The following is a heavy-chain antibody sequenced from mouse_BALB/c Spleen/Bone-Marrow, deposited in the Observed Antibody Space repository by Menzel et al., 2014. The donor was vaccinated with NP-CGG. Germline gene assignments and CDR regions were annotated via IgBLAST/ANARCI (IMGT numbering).Heavy chain of an antibody. Sequence: VQLVESGAELVKPGASVKLSCKASGYTFTSYWMHWVKQRPGQGLEWIGEINPSNGRTNYNGKFKSKATLTVDKSSSTAYMQLSSLTSEDSAVYYCARWAVRRPGYFDVWGAGTTVTVSS. CDR2: INPSNGRT. CDR3: ARWAVRRPGYFDV. D-gene: IGHD2-14*01. V-gene: IGHV1S81*02. J-gene: IGHJ1*01. CDR1: GYTFTSYW.